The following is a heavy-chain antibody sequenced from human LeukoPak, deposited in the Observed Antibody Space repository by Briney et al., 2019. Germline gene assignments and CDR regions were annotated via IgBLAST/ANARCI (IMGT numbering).Heavy chain of an antibody. CDR2: INHSGST. J-gene: IGHJ3*02. Sequence: SETLSLTCAVYGGSFSGYYWSWIRQPPGKGLEWIGEINHSGSTNYNPSLKSRVTISVDKSKNQFSLKLSSVTAADTAVYYCARDGIYSYGSGAFDIWGQGTMVTVSS. CDR1: GGSFSGYY. V-gene: IGHV4-34*01. D-gene: IGHD5-18*01. CDR3: ARDGIYSYGSGAFDI.